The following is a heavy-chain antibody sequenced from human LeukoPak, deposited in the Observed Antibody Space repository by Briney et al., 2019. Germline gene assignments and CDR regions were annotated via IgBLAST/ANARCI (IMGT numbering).Heavy chain of an antibody. V-gene: IGHV1-2*02. CDR2: INPNSGGT. CDR1: GYTFTGYY. D-gene: IGHD3-9*01. CDR3: ARRGVLRYFDYGMDV. Sequence: ASVKVSCKASGYTFTGYYMHWVRQAPGQGLEWMGWINPNSGGTNYAQKFQGRVTMTRDTSISTAYMELSRLRSDDTAVYYCARRGVLRYFDYGMDVWGQGTTVTVSS. J-gene: IGHJ6*02.